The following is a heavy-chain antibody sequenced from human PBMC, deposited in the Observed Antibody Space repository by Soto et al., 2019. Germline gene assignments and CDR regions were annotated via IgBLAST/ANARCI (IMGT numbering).Heavy chain of an antibody. J-gene: IGHJ6*02. V-gene: IGHV1-69*01. CDR1: GGIFTNNA. CDR3: ATGGHNDGYNFYHGMDV. CDR2: VIPLFDTA. D-gene: IGHD5-18*01. Sequence: QVQVVQSGAEEKKPGSSVKVSCKVSGGIFTNNAISWVRQAPGQGLEWLGGVIPLFDTAYYAQIFRGRLRVSADGAPTTAYMELSGLTSEDTAVYFCATGGHNDGYNFYHGMDVWGQGTTVTVS.